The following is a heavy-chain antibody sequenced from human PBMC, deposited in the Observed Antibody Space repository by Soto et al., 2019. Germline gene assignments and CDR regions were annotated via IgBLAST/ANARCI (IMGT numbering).Heavy chain of an antibody. CDR2: INHSGST. CDR3: ARKQLLSYYYYSMDV. J-gene: IGHJ6*02. V-gene: IGHV4-34*01. CDR1: GGSFSGYY. D-gene: IGHD2-2*01. Sequence: SETLSLTCAVYGGSFSGYYWSWIRQPPGKGLEWIGEINHSGSTNYNPSLKSRVTISVDTSKNQFSLKLSSVTAADTAVYYCARKQLLSYYYYSMDVWGQGTTVTVSS.